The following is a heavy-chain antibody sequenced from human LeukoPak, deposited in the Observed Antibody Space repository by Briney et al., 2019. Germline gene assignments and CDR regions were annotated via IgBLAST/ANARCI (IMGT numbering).Heavy chain of an antibody. CDR2: ISSSGRYT. J-gene: IGHJ4*02. CDR1: GFPFSDYY. D-gene: IGHD3-10*01. Sequence: GGSLRLSCAASGFPFSDYYMSWIRQAPGKGLEWLSYISSSGRYTHYADSVKGRFTISRDNAKNSLYLQMNSVRVEDTAVLYCARDGGSGSSFDYWGQGTLVTVSS. V-gene: IGHV3-11*05. CDR3: ARDGGSGSSFDY.